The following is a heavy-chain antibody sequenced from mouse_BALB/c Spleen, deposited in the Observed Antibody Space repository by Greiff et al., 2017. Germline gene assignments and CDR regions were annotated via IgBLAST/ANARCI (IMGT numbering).Heavy chain of an antibody. CDR2: INPSSGYT. D-gene: IGHD1-1*01. J-gene: IGHJ2*01. Sequence: VQLVESGAELARPGASVKMSCKASGYTFTSYTMHWVKQRPGQGLEWIGYINPSSGYTNYNQKFKDKATLTADKSSSTAYMQLSSLTSEDSAVYYCARGGYGSSYSYYFDYWGQGTTLTVSS. V-gene: IGHV1-4*01. CDR1: GYTFTSYT. CDR3: ARGGYGSSYSYYFDY.